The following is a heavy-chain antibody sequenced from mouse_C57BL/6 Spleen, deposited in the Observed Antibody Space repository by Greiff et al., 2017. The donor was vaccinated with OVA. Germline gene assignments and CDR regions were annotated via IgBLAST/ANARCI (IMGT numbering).Heavy chain of an antibody. Sequence: VQLQQSGPELVKPGASVKMSCKASGYTFTDYNMHWVKQSHGKSLEWIGYINPNNGGTSYNQKFKGKATLTVNKSSSTAYMELRSLTSEDSAVYYCAREGYYGSSIFDYWGQGTTLTVSS. J-gene: IGHJ2*01. CDR3: AREGYYGSSIFDY. D-gene: IGHD1-1*01. V-gene: IGHV1-22*01. CDR1: GYTFTDYN. CDR2: INPNNGGT.